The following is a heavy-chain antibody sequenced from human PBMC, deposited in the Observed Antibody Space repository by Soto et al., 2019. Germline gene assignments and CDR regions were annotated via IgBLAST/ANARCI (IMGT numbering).Heavy chain of an antibody. D-gene: IGHD6-19*01. J-gene: IGHJ4*02. CDR2: ISSSGTSA. Sequence: QVQLEESGGGLVKPGGSLRLSCAASGFTFSAYYMSWIRQAPGKGLEYISYISSSGTSANYADSVKGRFTISRDNAKNSLHLQMNSLRAEDTAVYYCARDRGAVTGQYFDYWGQGALVTVSS. CDR1: GFTFSAYY. V-gene: IGHV3-11*05. CDR3: ARDRGAVTGQYFDY.